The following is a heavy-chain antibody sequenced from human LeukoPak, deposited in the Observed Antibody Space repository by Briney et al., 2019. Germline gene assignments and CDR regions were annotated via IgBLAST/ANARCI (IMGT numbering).Heavy chain of an antibody. V-gene: IGHV4-39*01. CDR3: ARHGGSWYHAEYFQH. J-gene: IGHJ1*01. CDR1: GGSVSSSSYY. CDR2: IYYSGST. Sequence: SSETLSLTCTVSGGSVSSSSYYWGWIRQPPGEGLEWIGSIYYSGSTYYNPSLKSRVTISVDTSKNQFSLKLSSVTAADTAVYYCARHGGSWYHAEYFQHWGQGTLVTVSS. D-gene: IGHD6-13*01.